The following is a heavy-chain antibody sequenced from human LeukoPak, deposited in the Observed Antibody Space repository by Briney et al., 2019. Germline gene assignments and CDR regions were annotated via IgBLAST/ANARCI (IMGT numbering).Heavy chain of an antibody. J-gene: IGHJ3*02. V-gene: IGHV7-4-1*02. D-gene: IGHD2-21*02. Sequence: GASVKVSCKASGYTFTTYNMNWARQAPGQGLEWMGWINTNTGNPTYAQGFTGRFVFSLDTSVSTAYLQINSLKAEDTAVYYCARDIFLDLTAKEAFDIWGHGTMVTVSS. CDR1: GYTFTTYN. CDR2: INTNTGNP. CDR3: ARDIFLDLTAKEAFDI.